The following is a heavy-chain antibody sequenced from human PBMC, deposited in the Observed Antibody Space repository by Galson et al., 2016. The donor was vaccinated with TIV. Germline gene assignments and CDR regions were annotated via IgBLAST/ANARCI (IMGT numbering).Heavy chain of an antibody. V-gene: IGHV3-30-3*01. Sequence: SLRLSCAASGFTFSRYAFHWVRQAPGKGLEWVALISFDGNNKYYADSVRGRFTISRDNLKNTVDLEMNSLRTDDTAVYYCARTTVENVYYFGMAVWGHGTTVAVSS. J-gene: IGHJ6*02. CDR1: GFTFSRYA. CDR2: ISFDGNNK. CDR3: ARTTVENVYYFGMAV. D-gene: IGHD4-11*01.